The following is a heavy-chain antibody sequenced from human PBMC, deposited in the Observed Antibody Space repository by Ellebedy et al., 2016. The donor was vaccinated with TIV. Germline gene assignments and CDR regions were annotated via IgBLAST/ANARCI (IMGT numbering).Heavy chain of an antibody. CDR3: AKLRGATGSWYFDL. CDR2: TSGCGGST. J-gene: IGHJ2*01. D-gene: IGHD1-26*01. V-gene: IGHV3-23*01. CDR1: GFTFSRYA. Sequence: PGGSLRLSCAASGFTFSRYAMSWVRQAPGKGLEWVSATSGCGGSTYYADSVKGRFTISRDNSKNTLYLQMNSLRAEGTAVYYCAKLRGATGSWYFDLWGRGTLVPVSS.